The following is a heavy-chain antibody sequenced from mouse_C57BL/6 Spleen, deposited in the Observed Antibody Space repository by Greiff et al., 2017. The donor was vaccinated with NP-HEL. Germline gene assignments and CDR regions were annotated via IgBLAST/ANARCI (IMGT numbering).Heavy chain of an antibody. CDR2: ISSGRSTI. J-gene: IGHJ4*01. D-gene: IGHD1-1*01. Sequence: EVKLMESGGGLVKPGGSLKLSCAASGFTFSDYGMHWVRQAPEKGLEWVAYISSGRSTIYYADTVTGRFPISRDNAKNTLFLQMTSLRSEDTAMYYCARYGSSYAMDYWGQGTSVTVSS. V-gene: IGHV5-17*01. CDR1: GFTFSDYG. CDR3: ARYGSSYAMDY.